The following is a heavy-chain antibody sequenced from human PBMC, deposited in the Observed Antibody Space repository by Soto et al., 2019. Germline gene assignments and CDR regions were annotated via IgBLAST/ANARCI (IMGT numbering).Heavy chain of an antibody. CDR2: ISAYNGNT. CDR3: ASAHQYSSGWYGAFDI. V-gene: IGHV1-18*01. J-gene: IGHJ3*02. Sequence: GASVKVSCKASGYTFTSYGISWVRQAPGQGLEWMGWISAYNGNTNYAQKLQGRVTMTTDTSTSTAYMELRSLRSDDTAVYYCASAHQYSSGWYGAFDIWGQGTMVTVSS. D-gene: IGHD6-19*01. CDR1: GYTFTSYG.